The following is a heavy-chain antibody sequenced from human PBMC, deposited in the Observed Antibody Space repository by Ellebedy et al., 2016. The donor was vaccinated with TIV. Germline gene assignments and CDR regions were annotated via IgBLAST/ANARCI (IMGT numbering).Heavy chain of an antibody. J-gene: IGHJ6*02. V-gene: IGHV3-23*01. CDR2: ISGRGDST. Sequence: GESLKISXAASGFTFSNFPMAWVRQVPGEGLEWVSGISGRGDSTYYVDSVKGRFTISRDNSKNTLYLQMNSLRAEDTAVYYCAREQLWFGELGLSYYYYGMDVWGQGTTVTVSS. D-gene: IGHD3-10*01. CDR1: GFTFSNFP. CDR3: AREQLWFGELGLSYYYYGMDV.